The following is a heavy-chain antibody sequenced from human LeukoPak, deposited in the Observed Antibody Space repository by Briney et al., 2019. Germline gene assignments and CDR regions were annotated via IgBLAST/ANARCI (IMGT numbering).Heavy chain of an antibody. D-gene: IGHD5-18*01. CDR3: ARVGVDTAMVFYYYYGMDV. CDR1: GLTFSSYS. V-gene: IGHV3-48*04. Sequence: GGSLRLSCAASGLTFSSYSTNWVCQAPGKGLGWDSYISSSSSTIYYADSVKGRFTISRDNAKNSLYLQMNSLRAEDTAVYYCARVGVDTAMVFYYYYGMDVWGQGTTVTVSS. J-gene: IGHJ6*02. CDR2: ISSSSSTI.